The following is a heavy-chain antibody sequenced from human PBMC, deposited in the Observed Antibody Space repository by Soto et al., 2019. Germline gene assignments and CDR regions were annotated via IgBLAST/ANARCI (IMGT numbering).Heavy chain of an antibody. Sequence: GGSLRLSCAASGFTFSSYAMHWVRQAPGKGLEYVSAISSNGGSTYYANSVKGRFTISRDNSKNTLYLQMGSLRAEDMAVYYCVRGCDSSTSCYFDYWGQGTLVTVSS. CDR1: GFTFSSYA. V-gene: IGHV3-64*01. J-gene: IGHJ4*02. CDR3: VRGCDSSTSCYFDY. CDR2: ISSNGGST. D-gene: IGHD2-2*01.